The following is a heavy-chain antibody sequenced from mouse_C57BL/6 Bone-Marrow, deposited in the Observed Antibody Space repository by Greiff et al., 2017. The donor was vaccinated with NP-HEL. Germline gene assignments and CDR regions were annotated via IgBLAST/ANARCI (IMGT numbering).Heavy chain of an antibody. D-gene: IGHD1-1*01. CDR1: GFSLSTSGMG. CDR2: IWWDDDK. V-gene: IGHV8-8*01. CDR3: ARVGICYGSSRYFDV. Sequence: QVTLKVSGPGILQPSQTLSLTCSFSGFSLSTSGMGVGWIRQPSGKGLEWLAHIWWDDDKYYNPALKSRLTISKDTSKNQILLKIANSDTADAAPYCCARVGICYGSSRYFDVWGTGTTVTVSS. J-gene: IGHJ1*03.